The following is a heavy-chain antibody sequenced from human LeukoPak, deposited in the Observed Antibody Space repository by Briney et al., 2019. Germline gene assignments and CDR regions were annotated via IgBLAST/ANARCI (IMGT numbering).Heavy chain of an antibody. J-gene: IGHJ5*02. CDR2: ISGSSDVT. D-gene: IGHD2-8*01. V-gene: IGHV3-23*01. CDR1: GFTFISYG. Sequence: GGSLRLSCAASGFTFISYGITWVSQAQGRGLELISGISGSSDVTFYADSVTGRFTISRDSSQNTVYLRMDSLRPEDTGIYYCAKGLLGSTWLYLGAWGQGTLVTVPS. CDR3: AKGLLGSTWLYLGA.